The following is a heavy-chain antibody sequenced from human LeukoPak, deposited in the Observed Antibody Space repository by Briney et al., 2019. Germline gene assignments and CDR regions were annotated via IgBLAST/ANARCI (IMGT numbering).Heavy chain of an antibody. Sequence: GGSLRLSCAASGFTFSSYSMNWVRQAPGKGLEWVSSISSSSSYIYYADSVKGRFTISRDNAKNSLYLQMNGLRAEDTAVYYCARLEAVAGTCLDYWGQGTLVTVSS. J-gene: IGHJ4*02. CDR2: ISSSSSYI. CDR3: ARLEAVAGTCLDY. CDR1: GFTFSSYS. V-gene: IGHV3-21*01. D-gene: IGHD6-19*01.